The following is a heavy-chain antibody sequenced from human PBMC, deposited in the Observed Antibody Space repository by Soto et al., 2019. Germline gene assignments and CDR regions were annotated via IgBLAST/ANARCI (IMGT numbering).Heavy chain of an antibody. V-gene: IGHV3-48*03. D-gene: IGHD4-4*01. CDR2: ISSSGSTI. J-gene: IGHJ6*02. Sequence: EVQLVESGGGLVQPGGSLRLSCAASGFTFSSYEMNWVRQAPGKGLEWDSYISSSGSTINYADSVKGRFTISRDNAKNSLYLQMHSLRADDPAVYYCARGREYSQGILYYYYGMDVWGQGTTVSVSS. CDR1: GFTFSSYE. CDR3: ARGREYSQGILYYYYGMDV.